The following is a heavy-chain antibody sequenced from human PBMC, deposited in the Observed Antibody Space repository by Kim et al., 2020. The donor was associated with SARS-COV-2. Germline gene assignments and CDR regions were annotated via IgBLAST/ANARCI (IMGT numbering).Heavy chain of an antibody. J-gene: IGHJ4*02. Sequence: ASVKVSCKSSGYTFNMHGISWVRQAPGQGLEWMGWISGYNGNTDYAQRFQGRVTMTTDTSTSTTYMELRSLRSDDTAVYYCARVTYYESSGYYFLWGQGT. CDR3: ARVTYYESSGYYFL. CDR1: GYTFNMHG. V-gene: IGHV1-18*01. CDR2: ISGYNGNT. D-gene: IGHD3-22*01.